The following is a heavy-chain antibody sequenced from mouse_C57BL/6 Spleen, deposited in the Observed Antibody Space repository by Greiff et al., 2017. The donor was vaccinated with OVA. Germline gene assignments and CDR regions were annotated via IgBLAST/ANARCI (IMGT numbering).Heavy chain of an antibody. CDR3: ARQRRITTGFDY. D-gene: IGHD1-1*01. V-gene: IGHV5-17*01. J-gene: IGHJ2*01. CDR2: ISSGSSTI. Sequence: DVKLVESGGGLVKPGGSLKLSCAASGFTFSDYGMHWVRQAPEKGLEWVAYISSGSSTIYYADTVKGRFTISRDNAKNTLFLQMTSLRSEDTAMYDWARQRRITTGFDYWGQGTTLTVSS. CDR1: GFTFSDYG.